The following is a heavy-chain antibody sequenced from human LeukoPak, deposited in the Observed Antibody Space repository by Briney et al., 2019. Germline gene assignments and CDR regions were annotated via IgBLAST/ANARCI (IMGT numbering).Heavy chain of an antibody. CDR3: ARVEVVVVPASDYYYYGMAV. CDR2: IIPILGIA. D-gene: IGHD2-2*01. Sequence: SVKVSYKASGGTFSSYAISWVRQAPGQGLEWMGRIIPILGIANYAQKFQGRVTITADKSTSTAYMELSSLRSEDTAVYYCARVEVVVVPASDYYYYGMAVCGQATTVTVSS. V-gene: IGHV1-69*04. CDR1: GGTFSSYA. J-gene: IGHJ6*02.